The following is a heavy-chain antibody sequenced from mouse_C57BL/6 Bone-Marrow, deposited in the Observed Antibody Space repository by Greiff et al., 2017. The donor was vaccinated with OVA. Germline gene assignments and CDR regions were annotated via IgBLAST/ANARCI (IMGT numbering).Heavy chain of an antibody. J-gene: IGHJ4*01. Sequence: QVQLQQSGPELVKPGASVKISCKASGYAFSSSWMNWVKQRPGKGLEWIGRIYPGDGDTNYNGKFKGKATLTADKSSSTAYMQLSSLTSEDSAVYFCARIGDGYFYAMDYWGQGTSVTVSS. V-gene: IGHV1-82*01. D-gene: IGHD2-3*01. CDR3: ARIGDGYFYAMDY. CDR1: GYAFSSSW. CDR2: IYPGDGDT.